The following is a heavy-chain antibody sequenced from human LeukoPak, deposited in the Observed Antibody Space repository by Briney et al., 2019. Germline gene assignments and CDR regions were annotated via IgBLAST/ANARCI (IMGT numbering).Heavy chain of an antibody. J-gene: IGHJ3*02. D-gene: IGHD1-20*01. Sequence: GGSLRLSCAASVFTFDDYAMHRVRAAPGRGLEWGSGISWNTGRIAYEDPVKGRFTISRDNARNSMYLQMNSLRPEDTALYYCAKDIVPYNWNDEDAFDIWGQGTMVTVSS. CDR2: ISWNTGRI. CDR1: VFTFDDYA. V-gene: IGHV3-9*01. CDR3: AKDIVPYNWNDEDAFDI.